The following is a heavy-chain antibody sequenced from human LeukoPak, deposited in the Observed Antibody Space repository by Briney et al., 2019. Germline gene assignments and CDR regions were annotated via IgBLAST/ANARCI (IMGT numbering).Heavy chain of an antibody. CDR1: GFTFSSYE. D-gene: IGHD4-23*01. CDR2: ISSSGSTR. Sequence: GGSLRLSCAASGFTFSSYEMNWVRQAPGKWLEWVSYISSSGSTRYYADSVKGRFTISRDNAKNSLYLQMNSLRAEDTAVYYCAREGVTVVTRYLDYWGQGTLVTVSS. J-gene: IGHJ4*02. CDR3: AREGVTVVTRYLDY. V-gene: IGHV3-48*03.